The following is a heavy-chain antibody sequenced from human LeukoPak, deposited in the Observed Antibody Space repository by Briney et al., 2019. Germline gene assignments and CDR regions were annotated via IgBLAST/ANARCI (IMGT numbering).Heavy chain of an antibody. Sequence: SETLSLTCTVSGGSISSSSYYWGWIRQPPGKGLEWIGSIYYSGNTYYSPSLMSRVTISVDTSKNQFSLNLSSVTAADTAMYYCARAPHFFDSSGSRYYFDYWGQGALVTVSS. V-gene: IGHV4-39*07. CDR3: ARAPHFFDSSGSRYYFDY. CDR2: IYYSGNT. D-gene: IGHD3-22*01. J-gene: IGHJ4*02. CDR1: GGSISSSSYY.